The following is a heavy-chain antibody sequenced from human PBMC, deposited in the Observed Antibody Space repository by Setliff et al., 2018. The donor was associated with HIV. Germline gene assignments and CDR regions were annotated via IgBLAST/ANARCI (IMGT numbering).Heavy chain of an antibody. V-gene: IGHV1-18*01. Sequence: GASVKVSCKASGYTFTSYGISWVRQAPGQGLEWMGWISAYNGNTNYAQNFQGRLTMTEDTSTDTAYMELSSLRSEDTAVYYCARIPNHSSGFDYWGQGTPVTVSS. CDR2: ISAYNGNT. D-gene: IGHD3-22*01. CDR1: GYTFTSYG. CDR3: ARIPNHSSGFDY. J-gene: IGHJ4*02.